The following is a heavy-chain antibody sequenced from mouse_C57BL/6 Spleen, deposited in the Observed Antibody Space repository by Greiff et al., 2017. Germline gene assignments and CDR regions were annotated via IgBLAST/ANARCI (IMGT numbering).Heavy chain of an antibody. J-gene: IGHJ1*03. CDR3: ARSVSYYSNYWYFDV. D-gene: IGHD2-5*01. CDR1: GFTFTDYY. V-gene: IGHV7-3*01. CDR2: IRNKANGYTT. Sequence: EVKLMESGGGLVQPGGSLSLSCAASGFTFTDYYMSWVRQPPGKALEWLGFIRNKANGYTTEYSVSVKGRFTISRDNSQSILYLQMDALRAEDSATYYCARSVSYYSNYWYFDVWGTGTTVTVSS.